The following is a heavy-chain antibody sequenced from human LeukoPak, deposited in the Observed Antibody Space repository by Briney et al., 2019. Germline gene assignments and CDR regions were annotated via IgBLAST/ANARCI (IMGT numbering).Heavy chain of an antibody. D-gene: IGHD3-10*01. V-gene: IGHV3-33*01. J-gene: IGHJ4*02. Sequence: GGSLRLSRAASGFTFSSYGMHWVRQAPGKGLEWVAVIWYDGSNKYYADSVKGRFTISRDNSKNTLYLQMNSLRAEDTAVYYCARDGILWFGEPPYYFDYWGQGTLVTVSS. CDR1: GFTFSSYG. CDR2: IWYDGSNK. CDR3: ARDGILWFGEPPYYFDY.